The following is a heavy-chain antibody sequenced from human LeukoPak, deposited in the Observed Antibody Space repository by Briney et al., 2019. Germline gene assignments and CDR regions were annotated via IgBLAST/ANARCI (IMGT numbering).Heavy chain of an antibody. CDR3: ARSFGFGELPSVGY. CDR2: ISAYNGNT. CDR1: GYTFTSYG. Sequence: ASVKVSCKASGYTFTSYGISWVRQAPGQGLEWMGWISAYNGNTNYAQKLQGRVTMTTDTSTSTAYMELRSLRSDDTAVYYCARSFGFGELPSVGYWGQGTLVTVSS. D-gene: IGHD3-10*01. J-gene: IGHJ4*02. V-gene: IGHV1-18*01.